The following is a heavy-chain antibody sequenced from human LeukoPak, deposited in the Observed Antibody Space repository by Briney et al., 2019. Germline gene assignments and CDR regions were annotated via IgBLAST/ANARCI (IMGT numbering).Heavy chain of an antibody. Sequence: GGSLTLSCAASGFTFSSYAMSWVRQAPGKGLEWVSGISSSGTSTYYADFVKGRITISRDNSKNTLYVQMNSLRAADTAVYYCAKGLGDSCYSALDYWGQGTLVTVSS. V-gene: IGHV3-23*01. J-gene: IGHJ4*02. CDR2: ISSSGTST. CDR3: AKGLGDSCYSALDY. CDR1: GFTFSSYA. D-gene: IGHD2-15*01.